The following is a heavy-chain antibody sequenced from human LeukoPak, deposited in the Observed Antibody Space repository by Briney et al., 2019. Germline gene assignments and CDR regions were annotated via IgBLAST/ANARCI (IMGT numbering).Heavy chain of an antibody. CDR1: GDTFSSYG. J-gene: IGHJ5*02. V-gene: IGHV1-69*05. CDR2: IIPIFGTA. D-gene: IGHD3-9*01. CDR3: ARGDDVTGYYACWFDP. Sequence: ASVKVSCKASGDTFSSYGISWVRQAPGQGLEWMGGIIPIFGTANYAQKFQGRVTITTDKSTSTAYMELSSLRSEDTAVYYCARGDDVTGYYACWFDPWGQGTLVTVSS.